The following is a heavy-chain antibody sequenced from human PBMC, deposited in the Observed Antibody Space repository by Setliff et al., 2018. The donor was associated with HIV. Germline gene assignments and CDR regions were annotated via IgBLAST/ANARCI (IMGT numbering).Heavy chain of an antibody. CDR2: IYSDDYT. D-gene: IGHD2-2*01. CDR3: ARVGYCSSTSCYDY. Sequence: ETLSLTCTVSGGSISGHYWSWIRQTPGKGLEWVSIIYSDDYTKYADSLKGRFTISRDTSKNTLYLQMNSLRAEDTAVYYCARVGYCSSTSCYDYWGQGTLVTVSS. J-gene: IGHJ4*02. V-gene: IGHV3-66*01. CDR1: GGSISGHY.